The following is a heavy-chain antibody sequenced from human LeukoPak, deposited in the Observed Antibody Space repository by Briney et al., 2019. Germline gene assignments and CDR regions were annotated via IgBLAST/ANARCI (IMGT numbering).Heavy chain of an antibody. V-gene: IGHV1-2*02. CDR2: INPNSGGT. CDR1: GYTFTGYY. CDR3: ATTYYYDSSGPVWWFDP. J-gene: IGHJ3*01. Sequence: ASVKVSCKASGYTFTGYYMHWVRQAPGQGLEWMGWINPNSGGTNYAQKFQGRVTMTRDTSISTAYMELSRLRSDDTAVYYCATTYYYDSSGPVWWFDPWGQGTMVTVSS. D-gene: IGHD3-22*01.